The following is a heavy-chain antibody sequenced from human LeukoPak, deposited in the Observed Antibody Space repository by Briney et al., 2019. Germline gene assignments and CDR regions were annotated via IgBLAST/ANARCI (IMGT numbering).Heavy chain of an antibody. CDR1: GFTFSSYA. CDR3: AKKDYDILTGYTGAVDY. Sequence: GGSLRLSCAASGFTFSSYAMSWVRQAPGKGLEWVSAISGSGGSTYYADSVKGRFTISRDNSKNTLYLQMNSLRAGDTAVYYCAKKDYDILTGYTGAVDYWGQGTLVTVSS. CDR2: ISGSGGST. D-gene: IGHD3-9*01. J-gene: IGHJ4*02. V-gene: IGHV3-23*01.